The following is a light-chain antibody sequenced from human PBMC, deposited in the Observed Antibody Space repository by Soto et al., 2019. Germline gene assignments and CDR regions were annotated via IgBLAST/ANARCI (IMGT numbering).Light chain of an antibody. CDR2: EVT. CDR1: SSDVGSYNL. CDR3: CSYAGSKNLLVV. V-gene: IGLV2-23*01. Sequence: QSALTQPASVSGSPGQSITISCTGTSSDVGSYNLVSWYQHHPGKAPKLMIYEVTKGPSGVSNRFSGSKSGNTASLTISGLQAEDEADYYCCSYAGSKNLLVVFGGGTKLTVL. J-gene: IGLJ2*01.